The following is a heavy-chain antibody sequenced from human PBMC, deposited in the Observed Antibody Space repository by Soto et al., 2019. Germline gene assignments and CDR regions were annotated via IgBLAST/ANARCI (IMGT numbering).Heavy chain of an antibody. CDR3: ARDRNVHIVDYYGMDV. Sequence: PSETLSLTCTVSGGSISSGDYYWSWIRQPPGKGLEWIGYIYYSGSTYYNPSLKSRVTVSVDTSKNQFSLKLSSVTAADTAVYYCARDRNVHIVDYYGMDVWGQGPTVTVPS. J-gene: IGHJ6*02. D-gene: IGHD5-12*01. CDR1: GGSISSGDYY. V-gene: IGHV4-30-4*01. CDR2: IYYSGST.